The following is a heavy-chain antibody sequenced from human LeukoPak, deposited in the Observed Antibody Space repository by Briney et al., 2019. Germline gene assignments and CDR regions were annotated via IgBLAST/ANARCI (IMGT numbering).Heavy chain of an antibody. CDR2: ISWNSGSI. J-gene: IGHJ4*02. Sequence: PGRSLRLSCAASGFTFDDYAMHWVRQAPGKGLEWVSGISWNSGSIGYADSVKGRFTISRDNAKNSLYLQMNSLRAEDTALYYCAKGRDDFWSGYYSDYWGQGTLVTVSS. D-gene: IGHD3-3*01. V-gene: IGHV3-9*01. CDR3: AKGRDDFWSGYYSDY. CDR1: GFTFDDYA.